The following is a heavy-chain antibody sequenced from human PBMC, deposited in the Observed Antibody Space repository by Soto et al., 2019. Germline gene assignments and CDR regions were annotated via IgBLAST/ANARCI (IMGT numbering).Heavy chain of an antibody. V-gene: IGHV1-18*01. CDR2: ISPYNGET. CDR1: GYSFIDFG. J-gene: IGHJ4*02. D-gene: IGHD5-12*01. Sequence: ASVKVSCKASGYSFIDFGISWVRQAPGQGLEWMGWISPYNGETHYAQTLQGRVTMTTDTSTSTVYVELRSLRSDHTAVYYCARVFRFRYDDGAYWGQ. CDR3: ARVFRFRYDDGAY.